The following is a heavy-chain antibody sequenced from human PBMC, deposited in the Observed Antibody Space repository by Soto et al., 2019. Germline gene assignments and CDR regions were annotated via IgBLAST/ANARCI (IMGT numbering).Heavy chain of an antibody. CDR3: AREEYYYGSGAFFDY. J-gene: IGHJ4*02. CDR1: GGTFSSYT. D-gene: IGHD3-10*01. CDR2: IIPILGIA. Sequence: QVLLVQSGAEVKKPGSSVTVSFKASGGTFSSYTISWVRQAPGQGLEWMGRIIPILGIANYAQKFQGRVTITADKSTSTAYMELSSLRSEDTAVYYCAREEYYYGSGAFFDYWGQGTLVTVSS. V-gene: IGHV1-69*08.